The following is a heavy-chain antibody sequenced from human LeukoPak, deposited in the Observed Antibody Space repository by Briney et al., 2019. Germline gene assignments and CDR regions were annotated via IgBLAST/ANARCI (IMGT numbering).Heavy chain of an antibody. CDR2: IYHSGST. Sequence: PSETLSLTCTVSGGSISSSSYYWGWIRQPPGKGLEWIGTIYHSGSTYYNPSLKSRVTISVDTSKNQFSLKLSSVTAADTAVYYCARSTYHDFWSGYYTGFLVDYWGRGTLVTVSS. J-gene: IGHJ4*02. CDR3: ARSTYHDFWSGYYTGFLVDY. CDR1: GGSISSSSYY. D-gene: IGHD3-3*01. V-gene: IGHV4-39*01.